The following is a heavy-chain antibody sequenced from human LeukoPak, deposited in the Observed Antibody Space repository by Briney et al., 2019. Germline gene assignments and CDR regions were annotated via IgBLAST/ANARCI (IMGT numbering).Heavy chain of an antibody. J-gene: IGHJ4*02. CDR3: ARVGSGYDPYYFDY. V-gene: IGHV3-53*01. CDR1: GFTVSSNY. D-gene: IGHD5-12*01. CDR2: IYSGGST. Sequence: GGSLRLSCSASGFTVSSNYMSWVPQAPGKGLEWVSVIYSGGSTYYADSVKGRLTISRDNSKNTLYIQMNSLRAEDTAVYYCARVGSGYDPYYFDYWGQGTLVTVSS.